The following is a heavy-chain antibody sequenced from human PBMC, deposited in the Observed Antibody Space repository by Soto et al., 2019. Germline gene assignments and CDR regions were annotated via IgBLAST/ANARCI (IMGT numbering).Heavy chain of an antibody. CDR3: ARETVYGMDA. D-gene: IGHD4-17*01. J-gene: IGHJ6*02. Sequence: GGSLRLSCAASGFTLSSYEMNWVRQAPGKGLEWVSYISSSGSTIYYADSVKGRFTISRDNAKNSLYLQMNSLRAEDTAVYYCARETVYGMDAWGQGTTVTVSS. CDR2: ISSSGSTI. V-gene: IGHV3-48*03. CDR1: GFTLSSYE.